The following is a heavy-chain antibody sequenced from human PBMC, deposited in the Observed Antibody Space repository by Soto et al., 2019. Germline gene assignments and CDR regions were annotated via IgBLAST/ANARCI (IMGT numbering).Heavy chain of an antibody. J-gene: IGHJ6*02. CDR1: GYSIISGYY. D-gene: IGHD3-3*01. V-gene: IGHV4-38-2*01. CDR3: ARAGGEYDFWSGYYDEGDYYYGMDV. CDR2: IYHSGST. Sequence: SETLSLTCAVSGYSIISGYYWGWIRQPPGKGLEWIGSIYHSGSTYYNPSLKSRVTISVDTSKNQFSLKLSSVTAADTAVYYCARAGGEYDFWSGYYDEGDYYYGMDVWGQGTTVTVSS.